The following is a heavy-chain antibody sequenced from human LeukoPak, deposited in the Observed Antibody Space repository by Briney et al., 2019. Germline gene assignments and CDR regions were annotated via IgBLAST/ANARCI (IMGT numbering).Heavy chain of an antibody. J-gene: IGHJ4*02. Sequence: PGGSLRLSCAASGFTFSTYSMNGVRQAPGKGVEWVSYISSISSVIYYADSVKGRFTVSRDNAKNSLYPQMNSLRDEDTAVYYCARDVASDYWGQGTLVTVST. V-gene: IGHV3-48*02. CDR3: ARDVASDY. CDR1: GFTFSTYS. CDR2: ISSISSVI.